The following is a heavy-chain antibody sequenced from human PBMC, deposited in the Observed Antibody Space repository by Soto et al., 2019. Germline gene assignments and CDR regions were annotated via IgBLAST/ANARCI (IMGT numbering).Heavy chain of an antibody. V-gene: IGHV3-30-3*01. J-gene: IGHJ6*02. Sequence: QVQLVESGGGVVQPGRSLRLSCAASGFTFSSYAMHWVRQAPGKGLEWVAVISYDGSNKYYADSVKGRFTISRDNSKNTLYLQMNSLRAEDTAVYYCASTMDVWGQATTVTVSS. CDR1: GFTFSSYA. CDR3: ASTMDV. CDR2: ISYDGSNK.